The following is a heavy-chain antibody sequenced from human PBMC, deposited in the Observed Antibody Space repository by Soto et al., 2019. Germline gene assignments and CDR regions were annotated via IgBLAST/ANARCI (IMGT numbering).Heavy chain of an antibody. CDR3: AKDYLRWAQS. Sequence: LRLSCAASGFTFSDYGMSWVRQAPGKGLEWVSAISGSGSTFYADSVKGRFTISRDNSENTLYLQINSLRAEDTAVYYCAKDYLRWAQSWGQGTLVTVSS. J-gene: IGHJ5*02. D-gene: IGHD1-26*01. CDR1: GFTFSDYG. V-gene: IGHV3-23*01. CDR2: ISGSGST.